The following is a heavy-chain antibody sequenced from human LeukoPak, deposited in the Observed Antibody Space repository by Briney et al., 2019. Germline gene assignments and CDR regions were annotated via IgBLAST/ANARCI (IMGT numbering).Heavy chain of an antibody. V-gene: IGHV3-66*02. D-gene: IGHD6-13*01. CDR3: ARAAAAGIPFDY. J-gene: IGHJ4*02. CDR1: GFTVSSNY. Sequence: GGSLRLSCAASGFTVSSNYMSWVRQAPGKGLEWVSVIYSGGSTYYADSVKGRFTISRDNSKNTLYLQMNSLRAEDTAVSYCARAAAAGIPFDYWGQGTLVTVSS. CDR2: IYSGGST.